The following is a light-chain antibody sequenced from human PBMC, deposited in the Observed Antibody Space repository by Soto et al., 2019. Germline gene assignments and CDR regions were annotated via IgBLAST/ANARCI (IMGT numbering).Light chain of an antibody. V-gene: IGKV3-15*01. J-gene: IGKJ5*01. CDR2: DAS. CDR1: QSISRN. Sequence: EIVLTQSPATLSVSPGERATLSCRASQSISRNLAWYQQKPGQAPTVLIYDASTRATGIPATFSGSGSGTDFTLTISSLQSEDFAVYYCQQRHMWPITFGQGTRLEIK. CDR3: QQRHMWPIT.